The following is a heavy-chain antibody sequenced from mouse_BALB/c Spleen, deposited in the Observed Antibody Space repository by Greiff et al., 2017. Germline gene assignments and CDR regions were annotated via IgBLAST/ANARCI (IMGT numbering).Heavy chain of an antibody. J-gene: IGHJ4*01. Sequence: QVHVKQSGAELARPGASVKLSCKASGYTFTSYWMQWVKQRPGQGLEWIGAIYPGDGDTRYTQKFKGKATLTADKSSSTAYMQLSSLASEDSAVYYCARAPIYYDYAMDYWGQGTSVTVSS. CDR3: ARAPIYYDYAMDY. V-gene: IGHV1-87*01. D-gene: IGHD2-4*01. CDR2: IYPGDGDT. CDR1: GYTFTSYW.